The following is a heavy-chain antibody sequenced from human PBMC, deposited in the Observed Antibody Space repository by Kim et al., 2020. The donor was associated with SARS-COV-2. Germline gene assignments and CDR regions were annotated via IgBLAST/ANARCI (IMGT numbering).Heavy chain of an antibody. CDR2: IRSHGAGT. D-gene: IGHD6-6*01. CDR3: VKDREYTSFLDRRYFDL. J-gene: IGHJ2*01. CDR1: GFTFSSYA. V-gene: IGHV3-64D*09. Sequence: GGSLRLSCAASGFTFSSYAMHWVRQAPGKGLEYVSAIRSHGAGTYYADSVKGRFTISRDNSKNTVYLQMSGLRPEDTAVYFCVKDREYTSFLDRRYFDLCGRDTLVTVSS.